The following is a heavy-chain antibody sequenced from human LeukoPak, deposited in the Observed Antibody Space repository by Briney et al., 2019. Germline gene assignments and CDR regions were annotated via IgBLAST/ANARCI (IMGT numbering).Heavy chain of an antibody. CDR1: GFTFDDYG. CDR3: ASSDSSGAFDI. D-gene: IGHD3-22*01. V-gene: IGHV3-20*04. CDR2: INWNSGST. Sequence: PGGSLRLSCAASGFTFDDYGMSWVRQAPGKGLEWVSGINWNSGSTGYADSVRGRFTISRDNAKNSLYLQMNSLRAEDTALYYYASSDSSGAFDIWGQGTMVTVSS. J-gene: IGHJ3*02.